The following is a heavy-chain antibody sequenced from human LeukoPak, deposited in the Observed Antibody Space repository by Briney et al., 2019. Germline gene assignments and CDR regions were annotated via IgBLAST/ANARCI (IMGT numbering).Heavy chain of an antibody. Sequence: TGGSLRLSCAASGFTFSSYGMSWVRQAPGKGLEWVSVISGSGDSTNYADSVKGRFTISRDNSKNTLFLQMNSLRADDTAVYYCAKRGYCSGVTCHHHFDCWGQGTLVTVSS. CDR2: ISGSGDST. J-gene: IGHJ4*02. D-gene: IGHD2-15*01. CDR3: AKRGYCSGVTCHHHFDC. CDR1: GFTFSSYG. V-gene: IGHV3-23*01.